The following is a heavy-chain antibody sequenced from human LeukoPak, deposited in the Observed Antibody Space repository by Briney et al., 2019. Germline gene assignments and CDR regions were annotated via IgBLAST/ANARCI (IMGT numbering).Heavy chain of an antibody. CDR2: VSQSGST. J-gene: IGHJ6*02. CDR3: AGATDDEFYLYYGMDV. V-gene: IGHV4-34*01. CDR1: GGSFSGSY. D-gene: IGHD3-16*01. Sequence: PSETLSLICAVYGGSFSGSYWSWIRQPPGRGLEWIGEVSQSGSTNYNPSLKSRITMSVDTSKNQFSLQLRSMTAADTAVYFCAGATDDEFYLYYGMDVWGQGTTVTVSS.